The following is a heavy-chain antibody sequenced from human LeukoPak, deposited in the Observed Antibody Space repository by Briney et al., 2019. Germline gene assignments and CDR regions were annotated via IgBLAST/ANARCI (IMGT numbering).Heavy chain of an antibody. CDR2: ISSSSYI. Sequence: GGSLRLSCAASGFTFSSYSMNWVRQAPGKGLEWVSSISSSSYIYYADSVKGRFTISRDNAKNSLYLQMNSLRAEDTAVYYCAGIVGATHAFDIWGQGTMVTVSS. CDR1: GFTFSSYS. J-gene: IGHJ3*02. CDR3: AGIVGATHAFDI. D-gene: IGHD1-26*01. V-gene: IGHV3-21*01.